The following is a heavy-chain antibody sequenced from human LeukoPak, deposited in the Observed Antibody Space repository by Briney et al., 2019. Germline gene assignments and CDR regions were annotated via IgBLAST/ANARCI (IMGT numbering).Heavy chain of an antibody. Sequence: SVKVSCKASGGTFSSYAISWVRQAPGQGLEWMGGIIPIFGTANYAQKFQGRVTITADESTSTAYMELSSLRSEDTAVYYCARDLYYYDSSGPFDYWGQGTLVTASS. CDR2: IIPIFGTA. CDR3: ARDLYYYDSSGPFDY. J-gene: IGHJ4*02. V-gene: IGHV1-69*13. D-gene: IGHD3-22*01. CDR1: GGTFSSYA.